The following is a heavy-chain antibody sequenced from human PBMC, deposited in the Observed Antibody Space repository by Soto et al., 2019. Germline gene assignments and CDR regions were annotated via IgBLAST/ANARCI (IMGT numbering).Heavy chain of an antibody. CDR2: IYYSGST. CDR1: GGSISSYY. Sequence: SETLSLTCTVSGGSISSYYWSWIRQPPGKGLEWIGYIYYSGSTNYNPSLKSRVTISVDTSKNQFSLKLSSVTAADTAVYYCARAGKIAVAGPLPYYYYGMGVWGQGTTVTVSS. CDR3: ARAGKIAVAGPLPYYYYGMGV. D-gene: IGHD6-19*01. J-gene: IGHJ6*02. V-gene: IGHV4-59*01.